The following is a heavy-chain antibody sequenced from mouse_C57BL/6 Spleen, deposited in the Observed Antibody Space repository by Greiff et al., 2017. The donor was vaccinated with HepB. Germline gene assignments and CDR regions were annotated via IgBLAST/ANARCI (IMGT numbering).Heavy chain of an antibody. J-gene: IGHJ4*01. CDR3: ASPYYYGSSPYAMDY. CDR1: GYAFSSYW. Sequence: QVQLQQSGAELVKPGASVKISCKASGYAFSSYWMNWVKQRPGKGLEWIGQIYPGDGDTNYNGEFKGKATLTADKSSSTAYMQLSSLTSEDSAVYFCASPYYYGSSPYAMDYWGQGTSVTVSS. D-gene: IGHD1-1*01. V-gene: IGHV1-80*01. CDR2: IYPGDGDT.